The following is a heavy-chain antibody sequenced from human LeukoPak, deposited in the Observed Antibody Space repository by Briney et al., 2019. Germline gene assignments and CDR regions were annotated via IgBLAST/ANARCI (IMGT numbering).Heavy chain of an antibody. CDR1: GYSFTSYW. CDR3: ARRTSITIFGVVRDAFDI. D-gene: IGHD3-3*01. J-gene: IGHJ3*02. Sequence: NPGESLKISCKGSGYSFTSYWIGLVRQMPGKGLEWMGIIYPGDSETRYSPSFQGQVTISADKSISTAYLQWSSLKSSDTAMYYCARRTSITIFGVVRDAFDIWGQGTMVTVSS. CDR2: IYPGDSET. V-gene: IGHV5-51*01.